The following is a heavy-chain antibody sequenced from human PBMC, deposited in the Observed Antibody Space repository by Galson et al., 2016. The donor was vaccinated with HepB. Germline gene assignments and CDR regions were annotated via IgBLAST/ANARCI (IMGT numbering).Heavy chain of an antibody. CDR3: ARGPRGGVDY. CDR1: GSTFSTYG. D-gene: IGHD3-16*01. Sequence: QSGAEVKQPGASVKVSCKASGSTFSTYGIAWVRQAPGKGLEWLGWINVHNGYTNYAQSLQGRVTVTTDTSTNTAYMDLRSLTSDDSAVYYRARGPRGGVDYWGQGTLVTVSS. CDR2: INVHNGYT. V-gene: IGHV1-18*01. J-gene: IGHJ4*02.